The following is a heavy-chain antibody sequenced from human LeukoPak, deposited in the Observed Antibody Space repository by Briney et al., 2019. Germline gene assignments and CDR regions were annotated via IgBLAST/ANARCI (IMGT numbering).Heavy chain of an antibody. CDR3: ARYCSSTSCYGSSFDY. CDR1: GGTFSSYA. J-gene: IGHJ4*02. Sequence: SVKVSRKASGGTFSSYAISWVRQAPGQGLEWMGGIIPIFGTANYAQKFQGRVTITADESTSTAYMELSSLRSEDTAVYYCARYCSSTSCYGSSFDYWGQGTLVTVSS. D-gene: IGHD2-2*01. V-gene: IGHV1-69*01. CDR2: IIPIFGTA.